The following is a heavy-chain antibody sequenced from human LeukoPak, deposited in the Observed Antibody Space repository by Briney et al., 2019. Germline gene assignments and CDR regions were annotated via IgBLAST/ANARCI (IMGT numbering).Heavy chain of an antibody. CDR1: GFTFSSYG. Sequence: AGGSLRLSCAASGFTFSSYGMHWVRQAPGKGLEWVAFIRYDGSNKYYADSVKGRFTISRDNSKNTLYLQMNSLRAEDTAVYYCAKQGLGELRFLEWLLWYFDYWGQGTLVTVSS. D-gene: IGHD3-3*01. J-gene: IGHJ4*02. V-gene: IGHV3-30*02. CDR3: AKQGLGELRFLEWLLWYFDY. CDR2: IRYDGSNK.